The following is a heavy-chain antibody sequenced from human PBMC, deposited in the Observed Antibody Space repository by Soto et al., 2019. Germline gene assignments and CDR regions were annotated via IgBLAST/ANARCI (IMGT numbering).Heavy chain of an antibody. CDR1: GGTLSSYA. D-gene: IGHD2-2*01. Sequence: GASVKVSCTASGGTLSSYAISWVRQAPGQGLEWMGGIIPIFGTANYAQKFQGRVTITADESTSTAYMELSSLRSEDTAVYYCARGGGYCSSTSCPNYYYYYGMDVWGQGTTVTVS. CDR3: ARGGGYCSSTSCPNYYYYYGMDV. J-gene: IGHJ6*02. V-gene: IGHV1-69*13. CDR2: IIPIFGTA.